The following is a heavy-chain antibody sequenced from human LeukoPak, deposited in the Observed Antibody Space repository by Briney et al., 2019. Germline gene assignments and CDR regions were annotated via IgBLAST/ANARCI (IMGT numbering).Heavy chain of an antibody. J-gene: IGHJ4*02. CDR2: ISGSGGST. CDR1: GFTFSGYA. CDR3: AEGTDPPDPDY. Sequence: GGSLRLSCAASGFTFSGYAMSWVRQAPGKGLEWVSAISGSGGSTYYADSVKGRFTISRDNSKNTLYLQMNNLRAEDTAVYYCAEGTDPPDPDYWGQGTLVTVSS. D-gene: IGHD3-10*01. V-gene: IGHV3-23*01.